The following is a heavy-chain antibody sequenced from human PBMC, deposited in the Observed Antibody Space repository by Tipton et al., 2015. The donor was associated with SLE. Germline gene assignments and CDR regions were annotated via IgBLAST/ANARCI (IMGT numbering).Heavy chain of an antibody. D-gene: IGHD3-10*01. V-gene: IGHV1-18*01. J-gene: IGHJ4*02. CDR3: TRGLRFTMVQGVEY. Sequence: QLVQSGAEVKKPGASVKVSCKASGYTFTNYGIGWVRQAPGQGLEWMGWISIYNGNTNYAQKLQGRVTMTTDTSTRTVYMELSSLTSEDSAVYYCTRGLRFTMVQGVEYWGQGTLVTVSS. CDR2: ISIYNGNT. CDR1: GYTFTNYG.